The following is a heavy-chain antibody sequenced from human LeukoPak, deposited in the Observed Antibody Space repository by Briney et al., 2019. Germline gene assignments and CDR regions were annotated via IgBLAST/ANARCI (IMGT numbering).Heavy chain of an antibody. CDR2: ISGGGGST. Sequence: PGGSLRLSCVVSGFPFSSYAMSWVRQAPGKGLEWVSHISGGGGSTYYADSVKGRFTISRDNSKNTLYLQMNTLRAEDTALYYCAKDHGYGPTYYFDSWGQGTLVTVSS. V-gene: IGHV3-23*01. CDR1: GFPFSSYA. CDR3: AKDHGYGPTYYFDS. D-gene: IGHD5-18*01. J-gene: IGHJ4*02.